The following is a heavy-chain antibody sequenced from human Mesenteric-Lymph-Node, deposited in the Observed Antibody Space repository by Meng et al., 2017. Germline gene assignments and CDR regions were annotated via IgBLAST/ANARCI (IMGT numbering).Heavy chain of an antibody. D-gene: IGHD2-21*02. J-gene: IGHJ4*02. V-gene: IGHV1-3*01. CDR2: VNAASGNT. CDR1: GYSFTTYG. Sequence: QVQLVQSGAEVKNLGAPVKVSSKSSGYSFTTYGIHWVRQAPGQSLEWMGWVNAASGNTRYSQKFQDRVTINRDTSASSAYMEVSSLRSEDTAVYYCAKSSLHAGTLYFDSWGQGTLVTVSS. CDR3: AKSSLHAGTLYFDS.